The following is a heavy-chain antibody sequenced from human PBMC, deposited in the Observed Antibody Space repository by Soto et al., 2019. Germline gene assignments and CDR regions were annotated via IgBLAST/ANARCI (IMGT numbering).Heavy chain of an antibody. V-gene: IGHV1-18*01. CDR2: MNVYIGHT. J-gene: IGHJ5*02. CDR3: ARDLSSGWFDH. CDR1: GYIFNNYA. D-gene: IGHD6-19*01. Sequence: QVQLVQSGAEVKKPGASVKVSCKASGYIFNNYAISWVRQAPGQGLEWMGWMNVYIGHTKYAQKVQGRLTMTTDTSTSTAYMELRNLRSDDTAVYYCARDLSSGWFDHWGQGTLVTVSS.